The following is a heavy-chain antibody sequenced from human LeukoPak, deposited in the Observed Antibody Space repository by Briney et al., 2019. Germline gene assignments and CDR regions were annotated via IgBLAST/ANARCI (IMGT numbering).Heavy chain of an antibody. V-gene: IGHV3-30*18. CDR3: AKVKFSANYYYGMDV. J-gene: IGHJ6*02. D-gene: IGHD3-3*01. Sequence: GGSLRLSCAASGFTFSSYGIHWVRQAPGKGLEWVAVISYDGNNRYYADSVKGRFTISRDNSKNTLYLQMNSLSAEDTAVFYCAKVKFSANYYYGMDVWGQGTTVTVSS. CDR1: GFTFSSYG. CDR2: ISYDGNNR.